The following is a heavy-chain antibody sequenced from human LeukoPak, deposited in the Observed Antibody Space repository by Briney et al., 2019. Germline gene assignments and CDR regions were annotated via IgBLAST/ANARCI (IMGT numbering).Heavy chain of an antibody. V-gene: IGHV3-74*01. D-gene: IGHD3-22*01. CDR2: IDSDGNIT. Sequence: GGSLRLSCAASGFTFSSYLMHWVRQAPGKGLVWVSRIDSDGNITSYADSVKGRFTISRDNAKNTLYLQMNSLRAEDTAVYYCARISYDSSGYYDYWGQGTLVTVSS. CDR3: ARISYDSSGYYDY. J-gene: IGHJ4*02. CDR1: GFTFSSYL.